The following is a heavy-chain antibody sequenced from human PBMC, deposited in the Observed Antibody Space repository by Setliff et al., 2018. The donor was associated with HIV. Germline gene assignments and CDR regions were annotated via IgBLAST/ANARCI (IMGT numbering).Heavy chain of an antibody. CDR3: ARVPNQELYFYGMDV. V-gene: IGHV1-3*01. CDR1: GYTFTSYA. D-gene: IGHD1-7*01. Sequence: ASVKVSCKASGYTFTSYAMHWVRQAPGQRLEWMGWINAGNGNTKYSQKFQGRVTMTTDTSTATAFMELRSLRSDDTAVYYCARVPNQELYFYGMDVWGQGTTVTVSS. CDR2: INAGNGNT. J-gene: IGHJ6*02.